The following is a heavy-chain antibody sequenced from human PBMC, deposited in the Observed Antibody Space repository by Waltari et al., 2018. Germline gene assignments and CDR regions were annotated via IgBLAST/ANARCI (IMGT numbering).Heavy chain of an antibody. J-gene: IGHJ6*02. CDR1: GGSFSGYY. CDR3: ARVAGFWSGYYYYYYGMDV. CDR2: INHSGRT. V-gene: IGHV4-34*01. Sequence: QVQLQQWGAGLLKPSETLSLTCAVYGGSFSGYYWSWIRQPPGKGLEWIGEINHSGRTNSNPSLKSRVTISVDTSKNQFSLKLSSVTAADTAVYYCARVAGFWSGYYYYYYGMDVWGQGTTVTVSS. D-gene: IGHD3-3*01.